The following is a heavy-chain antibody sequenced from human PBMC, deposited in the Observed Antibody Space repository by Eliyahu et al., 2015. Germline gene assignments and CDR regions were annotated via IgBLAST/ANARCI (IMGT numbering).Heavy chain of an antibody. CDR2: IYYSGGT. Sequence: QVQLQESGPGLVKPSETLSLTCTLSGGSISNYYWSWLRQPPGKGLEWIGYIYYSGGTKYNTPLKSRVNISVDTSKNQFSLNLTSVTAADTAMYYCARHPGGSPYYWYFDFWGRGALVTVSS. J-gene: IGHJ2*01. CDR1: GGSISNYY. CDR3: ARHPGGSPYYWYFDF. V-gene: IGHV4-59*01. D-gene: IGHD2-15*01.